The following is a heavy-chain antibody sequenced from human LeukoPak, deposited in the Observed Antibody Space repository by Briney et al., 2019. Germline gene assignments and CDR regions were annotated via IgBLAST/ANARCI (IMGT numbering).Heavy chain of an antibody. CDR1: GFTFSDYY. Sequence: GGSLRLSCAASGFTFSDYYMSWIRQALGKGLEWVSYISNTGSTIYYADSVRGRFTISRDNAKNSLYLQMNSLRAEDTAVYYCARGPYTSSNYFDYWGQGTLVTVSS. J-gene: IGHJ4*02. CDR2: ISNTGSTI. CDR3: ARGPYTSSNYFDY. D-gene: IGHD6-6*01. V-gene: IGHV3-11*04.